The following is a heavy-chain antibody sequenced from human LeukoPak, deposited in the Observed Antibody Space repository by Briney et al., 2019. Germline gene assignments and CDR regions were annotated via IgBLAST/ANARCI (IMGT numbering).Heavy chain of an antibody. J-gene: IGHJ4*02. V-gene: IGHV3-7*01. CDR3: AREVEYSSGWLVY. Sequence: GGSLRLSCAASGFTFSSYWMSWVRQAPGKGLEWVANIRQDGSEKYYVDSVKGRFTISRDNAKNSLYLQMNSLRAEDTAVYYCAREVEYSSGWLVYWGQGTLVTVSS. CDR1: GFTFSSYW. D-gene: IGHD6-19*01. CDR2: IRQDGSEK.